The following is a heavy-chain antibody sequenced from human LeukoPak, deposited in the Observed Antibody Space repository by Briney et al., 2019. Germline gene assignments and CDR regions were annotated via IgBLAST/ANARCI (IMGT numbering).Heavy chain of an antibody. CDR2: VGISSGNT. D-gene: IGHD5-12*01. J-gene: IGHJ4*02. CDR3: ARDHRYAFDN. CDR1: GFTFSDYS. V-gene: IGHV3-48*04. Sequence: PGGSLRLSCAASGFTFSDYSMNWVRQAPGKGLEWISYVGISSGNTKYAVSVKGRFTISGDSAKNSVFLLMNNLRVDDTAVYYCARDHRYAFDNWGQGTLVTVSS.